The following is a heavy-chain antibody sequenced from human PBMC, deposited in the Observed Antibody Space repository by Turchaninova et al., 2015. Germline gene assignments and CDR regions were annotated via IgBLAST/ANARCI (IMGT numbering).Heavy chain of an antibody. Sequence: QVQLQASGPGLVRPSETLSPTCTVSGGSMSNLYGSWLRPPPGKGLEWIAYVYYSGSTNYNPSLKSRAIISVDTSRNQFSLNLSSVTAADTAVYYCARGAGWYGYWGQGTLVTVSS. V-gene: IGHV4-59*01. CDR3: ARGAGWYGY. CDR2: VYYSGST. D-gene: IGHD6-19*01. J-gene: IGHJ4*02. CDR1: GGSMSNLY.